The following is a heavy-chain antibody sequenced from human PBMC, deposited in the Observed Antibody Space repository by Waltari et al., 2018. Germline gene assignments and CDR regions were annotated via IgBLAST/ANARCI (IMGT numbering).Heavy chain of an antibody. D-gene: IGHD3-10*01. CDR3: ASQLYYYGSGSYYTTFDY. V-gene: IGHV1-69*04. Sequence: QVQLVQSGAEVKKPGSSVTVSCKASGGTFSSYAISWVRQAPGQGLEWMGGIIPILGIANYAQKFQGRVTITADESTSTAYMELSSLRSEDTAVYYCASQLYYYGSGSYYTTFDYWGQGTLVTVSS. J-gene: IGHJ4*02. CDR1: GGTFSSYA. CDR2: IIPILGIA.